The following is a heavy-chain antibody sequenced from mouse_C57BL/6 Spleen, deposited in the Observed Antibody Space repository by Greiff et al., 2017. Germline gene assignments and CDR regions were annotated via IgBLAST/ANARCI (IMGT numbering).Heavy chain of an antibody. V-gene: IGHV1-19*01. CDR1: GYTFTDYY. CDR3: ARAGTTNWYLDV. CDR2: INPYNGGT. J-gene: IGHJ1*03. Sequence: EVQLQQSGPVLVKPGASVKMSCKASGYTFTDYYMNWVKQSHGKSLEWIGVINPYNGGTSYNQKFKGKATLTVDKSSSTAYMELNSLTSEDSAVYYCARAGTTNWYLDVWGTGTTVTVSS. D-gene: IGHD1-1*01.